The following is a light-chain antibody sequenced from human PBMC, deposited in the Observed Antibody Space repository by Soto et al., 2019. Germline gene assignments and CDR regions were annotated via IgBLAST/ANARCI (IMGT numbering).Light chain of an antibody. V-gene: IGLV2-14*03. Sequence: QSVLTQPASVSGSPGQSIAISCTGTSSDVGAYNYVSWYQQHPGKAPKLMIYHVSNRPSGVSDRFSGSKSDNTAPLTISGLQAEDEADYYCSSYTPSSTYVFGTGTKLTVL. J-gene: IGLJ1*01. CDR2: HVS. CDR1: SSDVGAYNY. CDR3: SSYTPSSTYV.